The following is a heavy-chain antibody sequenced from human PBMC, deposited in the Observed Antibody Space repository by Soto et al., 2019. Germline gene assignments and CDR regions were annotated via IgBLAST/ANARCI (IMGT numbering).Heavy chain of an antibody. CDR1: GFTFRDYY. J-gene: IGHJ6*02. Sequence: QVQLVESGGGLVRPGGSLRLSCEASGFTFRDYYMTWFRQAPGKGLEWLSYIDSSTKYTNYADSVKGRFTISRDNAKNSLYLQMNSLRADDTAVYYCAREYCYPMDVWGQGTMVTVSS. V-gene: IGHV3-11*05. CDR3: AREYCYPMDV. CDR2: IDSSTKYT.